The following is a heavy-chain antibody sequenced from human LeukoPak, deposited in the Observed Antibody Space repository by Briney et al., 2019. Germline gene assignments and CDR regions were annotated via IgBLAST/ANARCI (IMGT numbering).Heavy chain of an antibody. D-gene: IGHD7-27*01. CDR3: ASPSTGDFLHQYYFDY. CDR2: IYYSGST. CDR1: GGSISSSSYY. J-gene: IGHJ4*02. Sequence: SETLSLTCTVSGGSISSSSYYWGWIRQPPGKGLEWIGSIYYSGSTYYNPSLKSRVTISVDTSKNQFSLKLSSVTAADTAVYYCASPSTGDFLHQYYFDYWGQGTLVTVSS. V-gene: IGHV4-39*07.